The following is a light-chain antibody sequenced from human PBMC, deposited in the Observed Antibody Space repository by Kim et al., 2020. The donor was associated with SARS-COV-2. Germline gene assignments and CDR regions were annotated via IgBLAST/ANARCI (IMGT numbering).Light chain of an antibody. Sequence: DIQMSQSPPTLSASIGYRVTITCRASQSISDWLAWYQQKPGKALKLLISKASNLESGVSSRFSGFGSGTEFTFTISSLQPDDIATYFCQQYEGYPTFGQGTKVDIK. CDR1: QSISDW. J-gene: IGKJ1*01. CDR3: QQYEGYPT. V-gene: IGKV1-5*03. CDR2: KAS.